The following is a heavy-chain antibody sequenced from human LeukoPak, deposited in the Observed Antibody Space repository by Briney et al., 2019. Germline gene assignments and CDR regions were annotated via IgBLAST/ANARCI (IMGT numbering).Heavy chain of an antibody. CDR3: ARPFYGDSGYFDL. Sequence: PGRSLRLSCEASGFTFSSYAMHWVRQAPGKGLEWVAIVSYDGTNKYYADYVKGRFTISRDNSKKTLYLQVNSLRIEDTAVYYCARPFYGDSGYFDLWGRGTLVTVSS. CDR2: VSYDGTNK. V-gene: IGHV3-30-3*01. CDR1: GFTFSSYA. D-gene: IGHD4-17*01. J-gene: IGHJ2*01.